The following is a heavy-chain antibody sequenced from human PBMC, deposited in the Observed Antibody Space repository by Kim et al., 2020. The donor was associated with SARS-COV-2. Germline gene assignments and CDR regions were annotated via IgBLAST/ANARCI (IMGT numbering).Heavy chain of an antibody. CDR2: ISSSGSTI. V-gene: IGHV3-11*01. J-gene: IGHJ4*02. CDR3: ARVYGSGTILFDF. D-gene: IGHD3-10*01. Sequence: GGSLRLSCAASRFTFSDYYMSWVRQAPGKGLEWVSYISSSGSTIYYVDSVKGRFTISRDNAENSLYLQMNSLSAEDTAVYYCARVYGSGTILFDFWGQGTLVTVSS. CDR1: RFTFSDYY.